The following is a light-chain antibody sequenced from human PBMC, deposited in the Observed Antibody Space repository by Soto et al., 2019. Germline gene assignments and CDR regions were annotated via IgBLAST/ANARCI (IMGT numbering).Light chain of an antibody. J-gene: IGKJ1*01. V-gene: IGKV3-20*01. CDR2: GAS. CDR3: HQYDSSVS. CDR1: QSFSSTF. Sequence: PGDRATLSCRASQSFSSTFFAWYQQKPGQAPSLLIYGASSRATGIPDRFSGSGSGTDFTLTISRLEPEEFAVYYYHQYDSSVSVGQGTNVEIK.